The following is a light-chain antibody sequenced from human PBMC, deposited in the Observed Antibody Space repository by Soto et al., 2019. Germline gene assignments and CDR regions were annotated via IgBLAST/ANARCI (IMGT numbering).Light chain of an antibody. Sequence: EIVLTQSPGTLSLSPGERATLSCRASHSVSSSYLAWYQQKPGQAPRLLIYGASSRATGIPDRFSGSGSGTDPTLSIRVLEPEDFAMYYCQQYRRSPPYTFGPGTKVDIK. V-gene: IGKV3-20*01. J-gene: IGKJ3*01. CDR3: QQYRRSPPYT. CDR2: GAS. CDR1: HSVSSSY.